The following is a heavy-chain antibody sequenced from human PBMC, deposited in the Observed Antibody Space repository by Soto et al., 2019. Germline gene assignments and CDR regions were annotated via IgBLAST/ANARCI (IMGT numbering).Heavy chain of an antibody. CDR3: ARHQRDDASRKIDC. V-gene: IGHV5-51*01. Sequence: GESLKISCQGSGYSFTRNWIGWVRQMPGKGLEWMGIINPADSDIRYSPSFQGQVTISADKSIGTAYLQWSSLKASDTAMYCCARHQRDDASRKIDCWGQGTLVTVSS. D-gene: IGHD3-16*01. CDR2: INPADSDI. J-gene: IGHJ4*02. CDR1: GYSFTRNW.